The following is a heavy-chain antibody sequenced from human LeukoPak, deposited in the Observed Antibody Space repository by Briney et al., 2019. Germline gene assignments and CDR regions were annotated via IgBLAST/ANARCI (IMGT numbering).Heavy chain of an antibody. D-gene: IGHD3-22*01. CDR1: GFTFSSYA. CDR3: ARDPTYYYDSSGYYYDY. Sequence: GGSLRLSCAASGFTFSSYAMSWVRQAPGKGLEWVSAISGSGGSTYYADSVKGRFTISRDNAKNSLYLQMNSLRAEDTAMYYCARDPTYYYDSSGYYYDYWGQGTLVTVSS. CDR2: ISGSGGST. J-gene: IGHJ4*02. V-gene: IGHV3-23*01.